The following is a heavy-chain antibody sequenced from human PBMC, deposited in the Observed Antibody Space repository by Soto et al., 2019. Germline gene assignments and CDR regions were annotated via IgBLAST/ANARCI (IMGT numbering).Heavy chain of an antibody. CDR3: AKSTRERSASYQYYYYMDV. CDR1: GFTFSNFA. CDR2: ISGSGDST. D-gene: IGHD2-2*01. Sequence: GGSLRLSCAASGFTFSNFAMNWVRQTPGKGLEWVSSISGSGDSTSYADSVKGRFTISRDNSKDTLYVQMNSLRAEDTAVYYCAKSTRERSASYQYYYYMDVWGKGTTVTVSS. J-gene: IGHJ6*03. V-gene: IGHV3-23*01.